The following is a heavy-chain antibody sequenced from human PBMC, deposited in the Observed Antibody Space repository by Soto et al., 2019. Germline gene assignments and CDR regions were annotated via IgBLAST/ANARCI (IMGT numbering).Heavy chain of an antibody. CDR1: GYTFTSYF. CDR3: ARDDNWNIEY. J-gene: IGHJ4*02. Sequence: ASVKVSFRASGYTFTSYFISWVRQSPGQGLQWMGWISAYNGNTNYAQKLQGRVTMTTETSTSTAYMELRSLRSDDTAVYYCARDDNWNIEYWGQGNLVTVSS. D-gene: IGHD1-20*01. CDR2: ISAYNGNT. V-gene: IGHV1-18*01.